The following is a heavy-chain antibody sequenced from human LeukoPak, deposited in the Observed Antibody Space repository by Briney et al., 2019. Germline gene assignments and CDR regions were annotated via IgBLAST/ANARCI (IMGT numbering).Heavy chain of an antibody. Sequence: ASVKVSCKASGYTFSSYGISWVRQAPGQGLEWMGWISAYNGNTNYRQKLQGRVTMTTDTSATTAYMELRGLRSDDTAVYYCARDSFLIGDRLPFDYWGQGTLVTVSS. D-gene: IGHD3-3*01. CDR1: GYTFSSYG. J-gene: IGHJ4*02. CDR2: ISAYNGNT. V-gene: IGHV1-18*01. CDR3: ARDSFLIGDRLPFDY.